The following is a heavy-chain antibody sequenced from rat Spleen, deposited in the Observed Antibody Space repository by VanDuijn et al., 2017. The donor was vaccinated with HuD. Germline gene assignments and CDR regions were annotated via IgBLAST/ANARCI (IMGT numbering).Heavy chain of an antibody. D-gene: IGHD1-1*01. CDR3: ARHGAVVSPFDY. Sequence: EVQLVESDRGLVQPGRSLKLSCAASGFTFSDYYMAWVRQAPTKGLELVATISYDGSSTYYRDSVKGRFTTSRDNAKSTLYLQMDSLSAEDTATYYCARHGAVVSPFDYWGQGVMVTVSS. V-gene: IGHV5-29*01. CDR1: GFTFSDYY. CDR2: ISYDGSST. J-gene: IGHJ2*01.